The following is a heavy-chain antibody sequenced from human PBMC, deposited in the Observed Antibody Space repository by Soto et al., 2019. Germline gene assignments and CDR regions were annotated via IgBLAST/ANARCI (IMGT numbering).Heavy chain of an antibody. D-gene: IGHD6-19*01. J-gene: IGHJ5*01. Sequence: EVQLVESGGGLVKPGGSLRVSCAASGFTFSNYSMNWVRQAPGKGLGWVSSISSTSKYIYYADSVKGRFTISSDNAKKSLYLQMNSLRAEDTAVYYCARGLSSGWFDYWGQGTLVTVSA. CDR2: ISSTSKYI. V-gene: IGHV3-21*01. CDR1: GFTFSNYS. CDR3: ARGLSSGWFDY.